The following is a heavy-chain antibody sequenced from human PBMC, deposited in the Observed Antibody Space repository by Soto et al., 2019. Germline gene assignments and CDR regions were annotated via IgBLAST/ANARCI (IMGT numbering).Heavy chain of an antibody. CDR2: ISGSGGSI. D-gene: IGHD1-1*01. Sequence: EVQLLESGGGLVQPGGSLRLSCAASGFTFSTYAMSWVRQAPGNGLEWVSAISGSGGSIHYADSVKGRFTISRDNSKNTQYLQMNSLRDEDTAVYHCVKGYWKGDVWGQGTTVTVSS. CDR1: GFTFSTYA. V-gene: IGHV3-23*01. J-gene: IGHJ6*02. CDR3: VKGYWKGDV.